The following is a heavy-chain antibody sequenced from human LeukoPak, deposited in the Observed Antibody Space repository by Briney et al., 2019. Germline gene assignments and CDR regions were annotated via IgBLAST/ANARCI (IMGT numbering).Heavy chain of an antibody. CDR2: ISYDGSNE. J-gene: IGHJ3*02. CDR1: GFTFSSYA. Sequence: PGRSLRLSCAASGFTFSSYAMHWVRQAPGKGLEWVAVISYDGSNEYYADSVKGRFTISRDNSKNTLYLQMNSLRAEDTAVYYCARETYYYDSSGYSPAFDIWGQGTMVTVSS. CDR3: ARETYYYDSSGYSPAFDI. V-gene: IGHV3-30*01. D-gene: IGHD3-22*01.